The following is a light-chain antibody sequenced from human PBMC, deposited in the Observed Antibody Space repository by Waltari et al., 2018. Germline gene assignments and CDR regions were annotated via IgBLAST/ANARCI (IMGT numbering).Light chain of an antibody. J-gene: IGLJ2*01. CDR3: ATWDNRLKRPV. V-gene: IGLV1-44*01. Sequence: QSVLTQAPSASGTPGQRVTISCSGGSSNIGNNTVVWYQQLPGTAPKLLIYTNNNRPSGGPDRFSSSKSGTSASLAITGLQSDDEADYYCATWDNRLKRPVFGGGTKLTVL. CDR1: SSNIGNNT. CDR2: TNN.